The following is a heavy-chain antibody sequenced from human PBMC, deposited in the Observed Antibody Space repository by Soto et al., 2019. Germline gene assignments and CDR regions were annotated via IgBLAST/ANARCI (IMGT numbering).Heavy chain of an antibody. J-gene: IGHJ4*02. Sequence: SETLSLTCTVSGGSISSYYWSWIRQPPGKGLEWIGYIYYSGSTNYNPSLKSRVTISVDTSKNQFSLKLSSVTAADTAVYYGARDDIVLMVYADDYWGQGTLVTVSS. CDR2: IYYSGST. CDR1: GGSISSYY. D-gene: IGHD2-8*01. V-gene: IGHV4-59*01. CDR3: ARDDIVLMVYADDY.